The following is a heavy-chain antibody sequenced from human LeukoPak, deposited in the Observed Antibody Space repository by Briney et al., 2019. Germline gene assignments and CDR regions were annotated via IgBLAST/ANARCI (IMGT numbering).Heavy chain of an antibody. CDR1: GFTFSSYD. CDR2: IGTAGDT. CDR3: ARVFSGWYYYDY. J-gene: IGHJ4*02. D-gene: IGHD6-19*01. V-gene: IGHV3-13*01. Sequence: NPGGSLRLSCAASGFTFSSYDMHWVRQATGKGLEWVSAIGTAGDTYYPGSVKGRFTVSRENAKNSLYLQMNSLRAGDTAVYYCARVFSGWYYYDYWGQGTLVTVSS.